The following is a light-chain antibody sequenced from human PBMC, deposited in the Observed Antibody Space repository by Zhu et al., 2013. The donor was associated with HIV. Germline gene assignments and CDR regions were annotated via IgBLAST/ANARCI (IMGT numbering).Light chain of an antibody. V-gene: IGKV4-1*01. CDR1: QTLLYSSNNKNY. CDR2: WAS. Sequence: TLMTQSPDSLSVSLGETATINCKSSQTLLYSSNNKNYLSWYQQKPGRPPKLLIYWASTRESGVPDRFSGSGSGTDFTLTISRLEPEDFAVYYCQQYGSSPPWTFGQGTKVEIK. J-gene: IGKJ1*01. CDR3: QQYGSSPPWT.